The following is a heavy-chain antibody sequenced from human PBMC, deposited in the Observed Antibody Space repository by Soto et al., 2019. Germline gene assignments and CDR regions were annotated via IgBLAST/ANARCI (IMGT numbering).Heavy chain of an antibody. CDR3: AKERNSWYSSGSDS. J-gene: IGHJ4*02. Sequence: GGSLRLSCAASGFTFSSYAMSWVRQAPGKGLEWVSSISVNGGSTYYADSVKGRFTISRDNSKNILYLHMISLRAEDTAVYYCAKERNSWYSSGSDSWGQGTLVTVSS. D-gene: IGHD2-15*01. CDR1: GFTFSSYA. CDR2: ISVNGGST. V-gene: IGHV3-23*01.